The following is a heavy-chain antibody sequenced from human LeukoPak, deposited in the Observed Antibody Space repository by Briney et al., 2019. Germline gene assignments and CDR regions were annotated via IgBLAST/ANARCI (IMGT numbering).Heavy chain of an antibody. Sequence: GGSLRLSCAASGFTFRNYVIHWVRQAPGKGLGWVAVTSSDLNVKLYADSVKGRFTISRDTAKNSLYLQMNNLRAEDTALYYRARNNDMDVWGQGTTVIVSS. CDR2: TSSDLNVK. CDR3: ARNNDMDV. V-gene: IGHV3-30-3*01. J-gene: IGHJ6*02. CDR1: GFTFRNYV. D-gene: IGHD1/OR15-1a*01.